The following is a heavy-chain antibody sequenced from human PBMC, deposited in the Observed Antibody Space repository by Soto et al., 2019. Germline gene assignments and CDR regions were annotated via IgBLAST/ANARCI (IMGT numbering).Heavy chain of an antibody. Sequence: GGSLRLSCAASGFTFSSYSMSWVRQAPGKGLEWVSGFRGSGDDGTTYYADSVKGRFTISRDNSKNMLFLQMNSLRAEDTAVYYCYGSGSPDWGQGTLVTVSS. CDR3: YGSGSPD. CDR1: GFTFSSYS. D-gene: IGHD3-10*01. J-gene: IGHJ4*02. V-gene: IGHV3-23*01. CDR2: FRGSGDDGTT.